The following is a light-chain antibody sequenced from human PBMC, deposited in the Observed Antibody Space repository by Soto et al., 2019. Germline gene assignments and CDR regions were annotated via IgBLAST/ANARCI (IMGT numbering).Light chain of an antibody. J-gene: IGKJ5*01. CDR2: AAS. V-gene: IGKV1-39*01. CDR3: QQSYSTPIT. CDR1: QSISSY. Sequence: DIQMTQSPSSLSASVGDRVTITCRASQSISSYVNWYQQKPGKAPKLLIYAASSLQSGVPSRFSGSGSGTDFTLTISSRQPEDFATYYCQQSYSTPITFGQGTRLEIK.